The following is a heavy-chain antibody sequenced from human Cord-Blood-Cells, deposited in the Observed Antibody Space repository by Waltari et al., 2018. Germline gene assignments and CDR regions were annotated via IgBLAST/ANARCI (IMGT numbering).Heavy chain of an antibody. CDR1: GGSFSGYY. J-gene: IGHJ4*02. Sequence: QVQLQQWGAGLLKPSETLSLTCAVYGGSFSGYYSSWIRQPPGKGLEWIGEINHSGSTNYNPSLKSRVTISVDTSKNQFSLKLSSVTAADTAVYYCARTVYSGSSFDYWGQGTLVTVSS. D-gene: IGHD1-26*01. V-gene: IGHV4-34*01. CDR3: ARTVYSGSSFDY. CDR2: INHSGST.